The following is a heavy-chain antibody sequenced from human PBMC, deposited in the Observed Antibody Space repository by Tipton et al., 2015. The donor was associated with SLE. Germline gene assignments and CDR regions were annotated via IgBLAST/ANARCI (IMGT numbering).Heavy chain of an antibody. CDR1: GGSIGSGAYY. Sequence: TLSLTCTVSGGSIGSGAYYWSWIRQTAGKGLEWIGYIGYGGSTYYNPSLKSRVTISMDTSKNQFSLKLNSVTAADTAVYYCARRHYSGPFDSWGQGTLVTVSS. CDR2: IGYGGST. CDR3: ARRHYSGPFDS. J-gene: IGHJ4*02. V-gene: IGHV4-31*03. D-gene: IGHD5-12*01.